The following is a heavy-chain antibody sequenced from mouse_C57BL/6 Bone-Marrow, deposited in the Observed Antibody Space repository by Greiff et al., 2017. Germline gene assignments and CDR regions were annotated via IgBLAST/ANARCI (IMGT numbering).Heavy chain of an antibody. J-gene: IGHJ3*01. D-gene: IGHD2-4*01. CDR3: TTPYDYDDPRGFAY. Sequence: VQLKQSGAELVRPGASVKLSCTASGFNIKDDYMHWVKQRPEQGLEWIGWIDPENGDTEYASKFQGKATITADPSSNTAYLQLSSLTSEDTAVYYCTTPYDYDDPRGFAYWGQGTLVTVSA. CDR2: IDPENGDT. V-gene: IGHV14-4*01. CDR1: GFNIKDDY.